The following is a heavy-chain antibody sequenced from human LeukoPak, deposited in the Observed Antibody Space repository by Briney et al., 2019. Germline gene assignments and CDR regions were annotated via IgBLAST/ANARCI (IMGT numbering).Heavy chain of an antibody. D-gene: IGHD2-2*01. V-gene: IGHV1-8*01. Sequence: ASVKVSCKASGYTLTSYDINWVRQATGQGIEWMGWMNPNSGNTGYAQKFQGRVTMTRNTSISTAYMELSSLRSEDTAVYYCARGYCSSTSCSDDYWGQGTLVTVSS. CDR3: ARGYCSSTSCSDDY. CDR2: MNPNSGNT. J-gene: IGHJ4*02. CDR1: GYTLTSYD.